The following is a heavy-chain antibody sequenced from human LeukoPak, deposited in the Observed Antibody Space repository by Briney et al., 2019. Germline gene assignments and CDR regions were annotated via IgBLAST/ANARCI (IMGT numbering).Heavy chain of an antibody. Sequence: AASVKVSCKASGYTFTGYYMHWVRQAPGQGLEWMGWINPNSGGTNYAQKFQGRVTMTRDTSISTAYMELSSLRSEDTAVYYCARMSYYDRRGDNWFDPWGQGTLVIVSS. V-gene: IGHV1-2*02. CDR1: GYTFTGYY. J-gene: IGHJ5*02. CDR2: INPNSGGT. D-gene: IGHD3-22*01. CDR3: ARMSYYDRRGDNWFDP.